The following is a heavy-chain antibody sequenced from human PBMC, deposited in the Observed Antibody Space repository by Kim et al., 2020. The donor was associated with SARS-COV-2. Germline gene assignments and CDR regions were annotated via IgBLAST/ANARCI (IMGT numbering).Heavy chain of an antibody. CDR3: ARGVPRTYYYGMDV. D-gene: IGHD1-1*01. Sequence: NPSLKRRVTISVDTSKNQFSLKLSSVTAADTAVYYCARGVPRTYYYGMDVWGQGTTVTVSS. J-gene: IGHJ6*01. V-gene: IGHV4-34*01.